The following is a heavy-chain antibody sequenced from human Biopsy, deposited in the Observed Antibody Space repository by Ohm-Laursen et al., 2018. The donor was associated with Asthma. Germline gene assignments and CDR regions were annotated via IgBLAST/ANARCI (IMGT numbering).Heavy chain of an antibody. CDR2: IKHDGSGK. CDR3: ARFKRGYSYGYAGVFDY. CDR1: GFTFGDYW. Sequence: SLRLSCAASGFTFGDYWMSWVRQAPGKGLEWVANIKHDGSGKNHVDSLKGRLTISRDNAKNSLYLQMNSLRAEDTAVYYCARFKRGYSYGYAGVFDYWGQGTLVTVSS. D-gene: IGHD5-18*01. J-gene: IGHJ4*02. V-gene: IGHV3-7*01.